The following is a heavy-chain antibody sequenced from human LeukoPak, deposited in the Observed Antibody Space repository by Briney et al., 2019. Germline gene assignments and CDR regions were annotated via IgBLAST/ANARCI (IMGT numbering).Heavy chain of an antibody. Sequence: GGSLRLSCTVSGFTVSSNSMSWVRQAPGKGMEWVSFIYSDKTNYSNSVNGRFTISTDNSNNPLYLQMNRLRAEDTAVYYCARGGLRVYAIPLAFDIWGQGTMVTVSS. D-gene: IGHD2-8*01. CDR2: IYSDKT. J-gene: IGHJ3*02. V-gene: IGHV3-53*01. CDR1: GFTVSSNS. CDR3: ARGGLRVYAIPLAFDI.